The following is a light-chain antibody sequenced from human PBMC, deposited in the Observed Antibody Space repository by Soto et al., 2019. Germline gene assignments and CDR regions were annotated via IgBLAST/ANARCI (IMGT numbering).Light chain of an antibody. J-gene: IGKJ2*01. V-gene: IGKV3-11*01. CDR1: QGVSTY. Sequence: EIVLTQSPATLSLSPGERASLSCRASQGVSTYLDWYQQKPGQAPRLLIYDASNRATGIPARFSGSGSGTDFTLTISSLEPEDFAVYYCQQRTNWPPYTFGQGTKLEIK. CDR3: QQRTNWPPYT. CDR2: DAS.